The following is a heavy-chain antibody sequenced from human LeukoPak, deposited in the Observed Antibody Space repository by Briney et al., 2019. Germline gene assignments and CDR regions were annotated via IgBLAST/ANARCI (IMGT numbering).Heavy chain of an antibody. CDR2: ISAYNGNT. J-gene: IGHJ4*02. V-gene: IGHV1-18*04. Sequence: ASVKVSCKASGYTFTGYYMHWVRQAPGQGLEWMGWISAYNGNTNYAQKLQGRVTMTTDTSTSTAYMELRSLRSDDTAVYYCARDLEYYDSSGYYHTFDYWGQGTLVTVSS. CDR1: GYTFTGYY. CDR3: ARDLEYYDSSGYYHTFDY. D-gene: IGHD3-22*01.